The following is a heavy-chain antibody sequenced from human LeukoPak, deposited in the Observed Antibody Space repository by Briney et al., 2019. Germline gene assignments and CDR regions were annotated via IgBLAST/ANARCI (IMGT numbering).Heavy chain of an antibody. D-gene: IGHD6-13*01. CDR2: IIPIFGTA. CDR1: GGTFSSYA. V-gene: IGHV1-69*13. CDR3: ARAGPIAADLFDY. Sequence: SVKVSCKASGGTFSSYAISWVRQAPGQGLEWMGGIIPIFGTANYALKFQGRVTITADESTSTAYMELSSLRSEDTAVYYCARAGPIAADLFDYWGQGTLVTVSS. J-gene: IGHJ4*02.